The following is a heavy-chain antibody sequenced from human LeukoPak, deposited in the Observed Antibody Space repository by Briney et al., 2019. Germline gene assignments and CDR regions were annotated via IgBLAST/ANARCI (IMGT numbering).Heavy chain of an antibody. V-gene: IGHV4-59*11. CDR1: GGSISSHY. J-gene: IGHJ5*02. D-gene: IGHD4-11*01. CDR2: IYCSGST. CDR3: ARATPGLTTVTNNWFDP. Sequence: PSETLSLTCTVSGGSISSHYWSWIRQPPGKGLEWIGYIYCSGSTNYNPSLKSRVTISVHTSKNQFSLKLSSVTAADTAVYYCARATPGLTTVTNNWFDPWGQGTLVTVSS.